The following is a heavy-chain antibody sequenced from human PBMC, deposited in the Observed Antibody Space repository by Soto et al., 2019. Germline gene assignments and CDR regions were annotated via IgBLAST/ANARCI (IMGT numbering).Heavy chain of an antibody. D-gene: IGHD3-9*01. Sequence: ASVKASCKASGYTFTNYYMHWVRQAPGQGLEWMGIINPSGGSTSYAQKFQGRVTMTRDTSTSTVYMELSSLRSEDTAVYYCARAYYDILTGYPIENLLDYWGQGTLVTVSS. V-gene: IGHV1-46*03. J-gene: IGHJ4*02. CDR2: INPSGGST. CDR1: GYTFTNYY. CDR3: ARAYYDILTGYPIENLLDY.